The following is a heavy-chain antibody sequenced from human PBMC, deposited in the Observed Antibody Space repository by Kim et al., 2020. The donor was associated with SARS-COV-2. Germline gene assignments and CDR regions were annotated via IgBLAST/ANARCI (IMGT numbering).Heavy chain of an antibody. Sequence: GGSLRLSCAASGFTFSSYAMHWVRQAPGKGLEWVAVIWYDGSNKYYADSVKGRFTISRDNSKNTLYLQMNSLRAEDTAVYYCAKDLAAVAGTPGYYFDYWGQGTLVTVSS. V-gene: IGHV3-33*06. J-gene: IGHJ4*02. D-gene: IGHD6-19*01. CDR1: GFTFSSYA. CDR3: AKDLAAVAGTPGYYFDY. CDR2: IWYDGSNK.